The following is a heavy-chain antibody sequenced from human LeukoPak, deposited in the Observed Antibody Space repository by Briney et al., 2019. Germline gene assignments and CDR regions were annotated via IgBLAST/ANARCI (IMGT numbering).Heavy chain of an antibody. Sequence: PGGSLRLSCAASGFTVSSYWMSWVRQAPGKELEWVANMNQDGSEKYYVDSVKGRFTLSRDNAKNSMYLQMTSLRAEDTAVYYCARVTSGLDYWGQGTLVTVSS. V-gene: IGHV3-7*01. CDR1: GFTVSSYW. CDR2: MNQDGSEK. J-gene: IGHJ4*02. CDR3: ARVTSGLDY.